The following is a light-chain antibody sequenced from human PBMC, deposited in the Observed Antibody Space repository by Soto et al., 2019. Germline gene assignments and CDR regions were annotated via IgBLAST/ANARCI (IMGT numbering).Light chain of an antibody. CDR3: QQYNNWPLT. J-gene: IGKJ4*01. CDR2: GAS. Sequence: EIVMTQSPATLSVSPGERATLSCRASQSVTSNLAWYQQNPAQAPRLLIYGASTRATGIPARFSGSGSGTEFTLTISSLQSEDFAVYYCQQYNNWPLTFGGGTKVEIK. CDR1: QSVTSN. V-gene: IGKV3-15*01.